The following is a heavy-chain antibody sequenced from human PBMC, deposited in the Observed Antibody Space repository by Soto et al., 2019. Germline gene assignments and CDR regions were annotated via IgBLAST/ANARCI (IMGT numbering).Heavy chain of an antibody. J-gene: IGHJ3*02. Sequence: GASVKVSCKASGYTFTSYDINWVRQATGQGLEWMGWMNPNSGNTGYAQEFQGRVTMTRNTSISTAYMELSSLRSEDTAVYYCARARRYSSGSDGVFDIWGQGTMVTVSS. CDR2: MNPNSGNT. CDR1: GYTFTSYD. V-gene: IGHV1-8*01. D-gene: IGHD6-19*01. CDR3: ARARRYSSGSDGVFDI.